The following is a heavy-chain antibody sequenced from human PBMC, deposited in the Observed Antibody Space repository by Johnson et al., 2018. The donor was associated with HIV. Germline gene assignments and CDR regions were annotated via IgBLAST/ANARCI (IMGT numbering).Heavy chain of an antibody. D-gene: IGHD5-24*01. CDR3: AKTDMAVDAFDI. J-gene: IGHJ3*02. Sequence: QVQLVESGGGVVQPGGSLRLSCAASGFTFSSYGMHWVRQAPGKGLEWVAFIRYDGSNKYYADSVKGRFTISRDNSKNTLYLQMNSLRAEDTAVYYCAKTDMAVDAFDIWGQGTMVTVSS. CDR2: IRYDGSNK. V-gene: IGHV3-30*02. CDR1: GFTFSSYG.